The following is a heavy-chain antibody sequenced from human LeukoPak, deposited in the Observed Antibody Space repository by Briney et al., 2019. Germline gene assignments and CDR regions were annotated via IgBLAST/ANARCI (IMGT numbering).Heavy chain of an antibody. CDR3: ARAGDDQQWLVEFAFDI. Sequence: ASVKVSCKASGYTFTGYYMHWVRQAPGQGLEWMGWINPNSGGTNYAQKFQGRVTMTRDTSISTAYMELSRLRSDDTAVYYCARAGDDQQWLVEFAFDIWGQGTMVTVSS. V-gene: IGHV1-2*02. CDR1: GYTFTGYY. J-gene: IGHJ3*02. CDR2: INPNSGGT. D-gene: IGHD6-19*01.